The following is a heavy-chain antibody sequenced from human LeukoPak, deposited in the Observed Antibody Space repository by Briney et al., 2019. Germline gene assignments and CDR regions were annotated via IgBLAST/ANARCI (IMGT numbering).Heavy chain of an antibody. CDR1: GFTFDDYA. Sequence: GGSLRLSCAASGFTFDDYAIHWVRQAPGKGLEWVSGINWNSGSKHYADSVKGRFTISRDNAKNSLYLQMNSLRAEDTALYYCAKDFSSGYYYFDYWGQGTLVTVSS. CDR2: INWNSGSK. V-gene: IGHV3-9*01. J-gene: IGHJ4*02. CDR3: AKDFSSGYYYFDY. D-gene: IGHD3-22*01.